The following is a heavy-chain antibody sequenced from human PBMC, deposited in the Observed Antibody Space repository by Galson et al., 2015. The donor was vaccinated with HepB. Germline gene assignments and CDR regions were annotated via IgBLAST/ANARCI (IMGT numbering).Heavy chain of an antibody. D-gene: IGHD2-15*01. CDR2: ISSSSSYI. J-gene: IGHJ4*02. CDR3: ARDVCSGGSCYSGGFDC. V-gene: IGHV3-21*01. CDR1: GFTFSSYS. Sequence: SLRLSCAASGFTFSSYSMNWVRQAPGKGLEWVSSISSSSSYIYYADSVKGRFTISRDNAKNSLYLQMNSLRAEDTAVYYCARDVCSGGSCYSGGFDCWGQGTLVTVSS.